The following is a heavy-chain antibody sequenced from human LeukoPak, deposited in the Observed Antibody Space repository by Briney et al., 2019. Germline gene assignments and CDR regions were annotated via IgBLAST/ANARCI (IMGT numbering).Heavy chain of an antibody. CDR3: AKEDYYFDTSGYYGAADY. D-gene: IGHD3-22*01. Sequence: GGSLRLSCAASGFTFSIYAMTWVRQAPGKGLEWVSTLSGSGGTTYYADSVKGRFTISRDNSKNTLYLQMNSLRAEDTAVYYCAKEDYYFDTSGYYGAADYWGQGTLVTVSS. CDR1: GFTFSIYA. V-gene: IGHV3-23*01. CDR2: LSGSGGTT. J-gene: IGHJ4*02.